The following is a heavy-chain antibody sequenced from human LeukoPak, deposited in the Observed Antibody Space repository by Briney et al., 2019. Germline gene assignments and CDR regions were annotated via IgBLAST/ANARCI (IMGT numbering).Heavy chain of an antibody. CDR3: AKEPDSGWYEGLFDY. CDR2: ISGSGSDT. CDR1: GFIFSDFY. J-gene: IGHJ4*02. Sequence: GGSLRLSCAASGFIFSDFYMTWIRQAPGKGLEWLSYISGSGSDTNYADSVKGRFTISRDNSKNTLYLQMNSLRAEDTAVYYCAKEPDSGWYEGLFDYWGQGTLVTVSS. V-gene: IGHV3-11*06. D-gene: IGHD6-19*01.